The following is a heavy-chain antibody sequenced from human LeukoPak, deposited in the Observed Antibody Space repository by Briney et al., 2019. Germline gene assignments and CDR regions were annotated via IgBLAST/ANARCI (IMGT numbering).Heavy chain of an antibody. Sequence: GGSLRLSCVASGFTFSTYWMHWVRQAPGKGLEWVSVIYSGGSTYYADSVKGRFTISRDNSKNTLHLQMNSLRAEDTAVYYCARDRPIVGAGYYFDYWGQGTLVTVSS. D-gene: IGHD6-13*01. CDR2: IYSGGST. J-gene: IGHJ4*02. CDR3: ARDRPIVGAGYYFDY. V-gene: IGHV3-53*01. CDR1: GFTFSTYW.